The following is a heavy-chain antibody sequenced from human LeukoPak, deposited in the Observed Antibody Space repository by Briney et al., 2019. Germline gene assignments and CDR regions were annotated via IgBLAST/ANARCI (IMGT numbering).Heavy chain of an antibody. V-gene: IGHV4-39*07. Sequence: PSETLSLTCTVSGGSISNSFYYWSWIRQPPGKGLEWIGEINHSGSTNYNPSLKSRVTISVDTSKNQFSLKLSSVTAADTAVYYCARRGRGYSKVSDIWGQGTMVTVSS. D-gene: IGHD6-13*01. CDR3: ARRGRGYSKVSDI. J-gene: IGHJ3*02. CDR1: GGSISNSFYY. CDR2: INHSGST.